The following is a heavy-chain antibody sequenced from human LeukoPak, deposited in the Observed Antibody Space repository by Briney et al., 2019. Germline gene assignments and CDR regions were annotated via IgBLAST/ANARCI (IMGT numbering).Heavy chain of an antibody. CDR1: GYTFTGYY. Sequence: ASVKVSCKASGYTFTGYYMHWVRQAPGQGLEWIGWINPNSGATNYAQKFQGRVTMTRDTSISTAYMELSRLRSDGTAVYYCAREAVAGTTIFDYWGQGTLVTVSS. V-gene: IGHV1-2*02. CDR2: INPNSGAT. J-gene: IGHJ4*02. D-gene: IGHD6-19*01. CDR3: AREAVAGTTIFDY.